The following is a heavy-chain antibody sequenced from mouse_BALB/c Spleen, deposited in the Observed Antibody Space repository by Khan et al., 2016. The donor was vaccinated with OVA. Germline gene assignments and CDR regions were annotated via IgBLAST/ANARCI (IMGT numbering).Heavy chain of an antibody. CDR2: MIYTGYT. CDR3: AGSTYRYAFAY. J-gene: IGHJ3*01. D-gene: IGHD2-14*01. V-gene: IGHV3-8*02. Sequence: EVQLQESGPSLVKPSQTLSLTCSVTGYSITSGYWGWIRKFPGNKLEYMGYMIYTGYTYYNPSLKCRISITRHTSKNQYYLQLNSVTTEDTATYYCAGSTYRYAFAYWGQGTLVTVSA. CDR1: GYSITSGY.